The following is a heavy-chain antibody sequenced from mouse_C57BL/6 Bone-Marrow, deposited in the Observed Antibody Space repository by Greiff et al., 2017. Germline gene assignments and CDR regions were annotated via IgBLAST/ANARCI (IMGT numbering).Heavy chain of an antibody. D-gene: IGHD2-2*01. J-gene: IGHJ3*01. CDR3: ARFGYD. CDR2: IDPSDSYT. Sequence: QVQLQQPGAELVMPGASVKLSCKASGYTFTSYCMHWVKQRPGQGLEWIGEIDPSDSYTNYHQKFKGKSTLTVDKSSSTAYMQLSSLTSEDSAVYYCARFGYDWGQGTLVTVSA. CDR1: GYTFTSYC. V-gene: IGHV1-69*01.